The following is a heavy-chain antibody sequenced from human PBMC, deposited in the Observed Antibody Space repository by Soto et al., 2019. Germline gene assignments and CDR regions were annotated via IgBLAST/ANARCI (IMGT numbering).Heavy chain of an antibody. D-gene: IGHD1-26*01. CDR1: GFTFSSYA. CDR2: ISGSGGNT. V-gene: IGHV3-23*01. J-gene: IGHJ6*02. Sequence: EVQLLESGGDSVQPGGSLRLSCAASGFTFSSYAMNWVRQAPGKGLEWVSAISGSGGNTFYADSVKGRFTISGDNSKNTLFLQMHSLRAEDTAIYYCAMLNSGSYSYHGMDVWGQGTTVTVSS. CDR3: AMLNSGSYSYHGMDV.